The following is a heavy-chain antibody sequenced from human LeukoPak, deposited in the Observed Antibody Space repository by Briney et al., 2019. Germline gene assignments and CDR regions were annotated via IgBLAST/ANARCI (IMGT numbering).Heavy chain of an antibody. V-gene: IGHV1-46*01. CDR3: ARVVEITHPVAGTSWKSYRYFDL. J-gene: IGHJ2*01. Sequence: GASVKVSCKASGYTFTSYYMHWVRQAPGQGLEWMGIINPSGGSTSYAQKFQGSVTMTRDMSTSTVYMELSSLRSEDTAVYYCARVVEITHPVAGTSWKSYRYFDLWGRGTLVTVSS. D-gene: IGHD6-19*01. CDR2: INPSGGST. CDR1: GYTFTSYY.